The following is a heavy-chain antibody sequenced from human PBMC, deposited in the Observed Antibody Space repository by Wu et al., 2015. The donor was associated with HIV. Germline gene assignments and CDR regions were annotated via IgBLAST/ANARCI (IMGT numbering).Heavy chain of an antibody. J-gene: IGHJ4*02. Sequence: QVQLVQSGAELKKPGSSVKVSCKASGGTFDKYAISWVRQAPGQGLEWLGRIIPTLGVASYVPKFLGRVTITADESTDTAFMELNRLRFDDTAVYYCARDPQEVSGWYTHWGQGTLVTVSS. D-gene: IGHD6-19*01. CDR1: GGTFDKYA. CDR3: ARDPQEVSGWYTH. V-gene: IGHV1-69*04. CDR2: IIPTLGVA.